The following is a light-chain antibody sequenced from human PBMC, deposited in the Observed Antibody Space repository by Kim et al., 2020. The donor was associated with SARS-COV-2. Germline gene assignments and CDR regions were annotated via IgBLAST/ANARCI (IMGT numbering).Light chain of an antibody. Sequence: EIVLTQSPGTLSLSAGERATLSCRASQSVSSSYLAWYQQKPGRAPRLLIYGASSRATGIPDRFSGSGSGTDFTLTISRLEPEDFAMYYCQQYGSSPNTFGQGTRLEIK. CDR3: QQYGSSPNT. V-gene: IGKV3-20*01. CDR2: GAS. J-gene: IGKJ5*01. CDR1: QSVSSSY.